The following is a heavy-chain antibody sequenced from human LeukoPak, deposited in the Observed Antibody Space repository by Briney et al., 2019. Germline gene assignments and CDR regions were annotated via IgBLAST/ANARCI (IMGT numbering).Heavy chain of an antibody. J-gene: IGHJ4*02. CDR3: ARPLRDLLGTSYYFDY. Sequence: GGSLRLSCAASGFTFSNYWMSWVRQAPGKGLEWVANIKQDGSEKYYVDSVKGRFTISRDNAKNSLYLQMNSLRAEDTAVYYCARPLRDLLGTSYYFDYWGQGTLVTVSS. CDR2: IKQDGSEK. D-gene: IGHD7-27*01. CDR1: GFTFSNYW. V-gene: IGHV3-7*01.